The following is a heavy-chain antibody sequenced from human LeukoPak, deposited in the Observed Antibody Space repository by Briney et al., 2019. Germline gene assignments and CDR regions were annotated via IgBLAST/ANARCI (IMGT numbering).Heavy chain of an antibody. CDR1: GFSFSSYA. Sequence: GGSLRLSCAASGFSFSSYAMSRVRQAPGKGLEWVATITLTGSRTYFPDSVKGRFTLSRDNSKSMLYLQMNSLRAEDTALYYCAKGKAEAYPYNFDNWGQGILVTVSS. CDR3: AKGKAEAYPYNFDN. D-gene: IGHD1-1*01. V-gene: IGHV3-23*01. J-gene: IGHJ4*02. CDR2: ITLTGSRT.